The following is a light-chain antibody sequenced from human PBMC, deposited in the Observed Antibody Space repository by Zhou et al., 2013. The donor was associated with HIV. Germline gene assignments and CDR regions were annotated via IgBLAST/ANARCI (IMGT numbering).Light chain of an antibody. V-gene: IGKV1-33*01. Sequence: DIQMTQSPTSLSASVGDRVSITCRASQNISNKLNWYQQKPGKAPKLLIYAASSLQSGVPSRFSGSGSGTDFTFAISSLQPADIATYYCQQYDNPLYTFGQGTKLEIK. CDR2: AAS. CDR1: QNISNK. CDR3: QQYDNPLYT. J-gene: IGKJ2*01.